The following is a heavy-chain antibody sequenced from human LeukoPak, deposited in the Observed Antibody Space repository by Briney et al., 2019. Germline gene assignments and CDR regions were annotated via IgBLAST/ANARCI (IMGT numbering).Heavy chain of an antibody. CDR3: ARGLGDRYYYYMDV. D-gene: IGHD3-16*01. Sequence: ASVKVSCKASGYTFTSYAMNWVRQAPGQGLEWMGWINTNTGNPTYAQGFTGRFVFSLDTSFSTAYLQISSLKAEDTAVYYCARGLGDRYYYYMDVWGKGTTVTVSS. J-gene: IGHJ6*03. V-gene: IGHV7-4-1*02. CDR1: GYTFTSYA. CDR2: INTNTGNP.